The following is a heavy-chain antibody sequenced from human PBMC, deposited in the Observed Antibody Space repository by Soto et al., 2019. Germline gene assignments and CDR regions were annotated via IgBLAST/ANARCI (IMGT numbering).Heavy chain of an antibody. CDR3: ARAGTAFCNTEGCPHYYGMDV. CDR1: GYTFTGHY. CDR2: INPNSGAT. Sequence: QVQLVQSGAELKRPGASVKVSCKASGYTFTGHYIHWVRQAPGQGPEWMGWINPNSGATKFGQKFQDWVTLTRDTSISTVYMALTRLTADDTAVYFCARAGTAFCNTEGCPHYYGMDVWGQGTTVVVS. J-gene: IGHJ6*02. V-gene: IGHV1-2*04. D-gene: IGHD1-7*01.